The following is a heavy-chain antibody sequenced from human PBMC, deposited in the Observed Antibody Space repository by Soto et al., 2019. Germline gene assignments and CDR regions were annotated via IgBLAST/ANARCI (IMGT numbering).Heavy chain of an antibody. J-gene: IGHJ6*02. CDR1: GDSFTNYY. CDR2: INSSGGSP. V-gene: IGHV1-46*01. CDR3: AGERNYDFGSGYSSYGMDV. D-gene: IGHD3-3*01. Sequence: QVQLIQSGAEVRKPGASVKVSCKASGDSFTNYYFHWVRQAPGQSLEWMGIINSSGGSPTYAQKFLGRVTMTRDTSTSTVYMELSSLKSEDTAVYYCAGERNYDFGSGYSSYGMDVWGQGTTVSVSS.